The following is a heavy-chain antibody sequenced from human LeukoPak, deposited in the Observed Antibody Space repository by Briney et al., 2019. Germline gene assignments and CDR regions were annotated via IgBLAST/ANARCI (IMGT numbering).Heavy chain of an antibody. CDR3: ARVLVDTAKVFDY. CDR2: ITSDGSGT. D-gene: IGHD5-18*01. CDR1: GFTFSSYW. J-gene: IGHJ4*02. V-gene: IGHV3-74*01. Sequence: AGGSLRLSCATSGFTFSSYWMHWVRHEPGKGLVWVSRITSDGSGTSYADSVKGRFTISRDNAKNTLYLQMNRLRAEDTAVYYCARVLVDTAKVFDYWGQGTLVTVSS.